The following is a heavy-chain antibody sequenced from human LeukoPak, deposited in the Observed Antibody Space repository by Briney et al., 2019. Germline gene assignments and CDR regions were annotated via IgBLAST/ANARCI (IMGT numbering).Heavy chain of an antibody. J-gene: IGHJ4*02. Sequence: GGSLRLSCAASGFTFSNYWIHWVRQAPGKGLVWVSRINSDGSSTSYADSVKGRFTISRDNAKNSLYLQMNSLRAEDTAVYFCARGTLGAWGWWGQGTLVTVSS. CDR2: INSDGSST. CDR1: GFTFSNYW. D-gene: IGHD6-19*01. V-gene: IGHV3-74*01. CDR3: ARGTLGAWGW.